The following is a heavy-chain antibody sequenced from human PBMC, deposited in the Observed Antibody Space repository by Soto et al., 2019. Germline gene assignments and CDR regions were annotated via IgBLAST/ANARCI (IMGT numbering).Heavy chain of an antibody. J-gene: IGHJ5*02. Sequence: GGSLRLSCAASGFMFSNYAMSWVRQAPGKGLEWVSIISGSGGTTYHADSVKDRFTISRDNSKNTLFLQMNSLRAEDTAVYYCAKGVAVGFHFGSSTDRGFDPWGQGALVTVSS. D-gene: IGHD6-6*01. CDR3: AKGVAVGFHFGSSTDRGFDP. V-gene: IGHV3-23*01. CDR2: ISGSGGTT. CDR1: GFMFSNYA.